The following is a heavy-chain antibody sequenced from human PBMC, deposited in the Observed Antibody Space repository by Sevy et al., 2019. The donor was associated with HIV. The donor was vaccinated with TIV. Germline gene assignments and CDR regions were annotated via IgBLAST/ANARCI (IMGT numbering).Heavy chain of an antibody. Sequence: SETLSLTCTVSGGSISSSSYYWGWIRQPPGKGLEWIGSIYYSGSTYYNPSLKSRVTISVDTSKNQFSLKLSSLTAADTAVYYCASLDYGDYDAFDIWGQGTMVTVSS. CDR3: ASLDYGDYDAFDI. CDR2: IYYSGST. V-gene: IGHV4-39*01. J-gene: IGHJ3*02. D-gene: IGHD4-17*01. CDR1: GGSISSSSYY.